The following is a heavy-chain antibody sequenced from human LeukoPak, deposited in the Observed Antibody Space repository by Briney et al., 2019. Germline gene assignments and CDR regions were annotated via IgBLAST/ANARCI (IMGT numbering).Heavy chain of an antibody. V-gene: IGHV1-69*06. CDR1: GGTFSSYA. Sequence: SVRVSCKASGGTFSSYAISWVRQAPGQGLEWMGGIIPIFGTANYAQKFQGRVTITADKSTSTAYMELSSLRSEDTAVYYCARDGKAGAFDIWGQGTVVTVSS. J-gene: IGHJ3*02. CDR2: IIPIFGTA. D-gene: IGHD4-23*01. CDR3: ARDGKAGAFDI.